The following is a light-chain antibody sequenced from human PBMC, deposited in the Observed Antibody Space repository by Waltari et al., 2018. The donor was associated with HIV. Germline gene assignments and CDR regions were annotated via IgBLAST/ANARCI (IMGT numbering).Light chain of an antibody. J-gene: IGLJ2*01. V-gene: IGLV2-18*01. CDR3: SLYTGTTNVL. CDR2: EVN. CDR1: SSDAGRYNR. Sequence: QSALTQPPSVSGSPGPSVSISRTRRSSDAGRYNRVPWYQQPPGTAPTLIIYEVNNRPSGVPDRFSGSQSGNTASLTISGLQAEDEADYYCSLYTGTTNVLFGGGTKLTVL.